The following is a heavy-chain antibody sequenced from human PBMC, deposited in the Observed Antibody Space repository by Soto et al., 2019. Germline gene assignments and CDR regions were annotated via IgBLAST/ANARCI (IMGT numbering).Heavy chain of an antibody. Sequence: QVQLVQSGAEVKTPGASVKVSCKASGYTLASYDMNWVRQAPGQGLEWMGWMNPNSNNTGYAQKFQGRLTMTRDIALSIAHMELSSLRNEDTAVYYCARIDGYHFNSLDSWGQGTLVTISA. CDR1: GYTLASYD. V-gene: IGHV1-8*01. D-gene: IGHD2-21*01. J-gene: IGHJ5*01. CDR3: ARIDGYHFNSLDS. CDR2: MNPNSNNT.